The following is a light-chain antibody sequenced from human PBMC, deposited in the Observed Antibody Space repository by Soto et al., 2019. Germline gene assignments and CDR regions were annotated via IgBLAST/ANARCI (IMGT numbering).Light chain of an antibody. J-gene: IGKJ1*01. V-gene: IGKV4-1*01. CDR2: WAS. Sequence: DIVMTQSPDSLAVSLGEXATINCKSSQNVLYSSNNKNYLAWYQQKLGQPPKLLIRWASTRESGVPDRFSGSGSGTDFTLTISSLQAEDVAVYYCQQYYSTPWTFGQGTKVDI. CDR3: QQYYSTPWT. CDR1: QNVLYSSNNKNY.